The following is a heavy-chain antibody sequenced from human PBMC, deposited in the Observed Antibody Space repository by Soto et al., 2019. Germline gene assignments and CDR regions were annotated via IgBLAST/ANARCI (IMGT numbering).Heavy chain of an antibody. CDR3: ARYCSGGSCREYFQH. CDR1: GFTFSSYG. V-gene: IGHV3-30*03. J-gene: IGHJ1*01. CDR2: ISYDGSNK. Sequence: GGSLGLSCAASGFTFSSYGMHWVRQAPGKGLEWVAVISYDGSNKYYADSVKGRFTISRDNSKNTLYLQMNSLRTEDTAVYYCARYCSGGSCREYFQHWGQGTLVTVSS. D-gene: IGHD2-15*01.